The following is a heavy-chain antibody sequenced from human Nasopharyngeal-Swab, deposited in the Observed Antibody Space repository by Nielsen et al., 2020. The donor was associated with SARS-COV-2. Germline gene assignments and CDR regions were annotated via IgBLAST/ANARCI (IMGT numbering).Heavy chain of an antibody. Sequence: SCAASGFTFSDYYMSWIRQAPGKGLEWVSYISSSSYTNYADSVKGRFTISRDNAKNSLYLQMNSLRAEDTAVYYCARAIVVVTAIRYYYYGMDVWGQGTTVTVSS. CDR1: GFTFSDYY. J-gene: IGHJ6*02. CDR3: ARAIVVVTAIRYYYYGMDV. V-gene: IGHV3-11*05. CDR2: ISSSSYT. D-gene: IGHD2-21*02.